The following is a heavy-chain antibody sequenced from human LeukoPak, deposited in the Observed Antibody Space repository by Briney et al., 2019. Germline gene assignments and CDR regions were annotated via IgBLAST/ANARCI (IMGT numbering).Heavy chain of an antibody. Sequence: PGGSLRLSCAGSGFSFSTYAMHWVRQAPGKGLEWVAIVLYDGRDSFHSDSVKGRFVISRDNSKNTLYLQMNSLRAEDTAVYYCAREGSSDAFDIWGQGTMVTVSS. D-gene: IGHD3-10*01. J-gene: IGHJ3*02. CDR1: GFSFSTYA. V-gene: IGHV3-30*09. CDR2: VLYDGRDS. CDR3: AREGSSDAFDI.